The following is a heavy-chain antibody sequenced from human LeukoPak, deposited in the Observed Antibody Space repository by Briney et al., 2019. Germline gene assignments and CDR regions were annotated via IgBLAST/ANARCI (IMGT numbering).Heavy chain of an antibody. CDR2: IYFRGST. V-gene: IGHV4-39*01. CDR1: GASVRRSDYY. CDR3: SIHDRSGYYEVDY. J-gene: IGHJ4*02. Sequence: RSSQTLSLTCTVSGASVRRSDYYWGWISQPPRRGMEWGGTIYFRGSTSNNPSLKSRATISVHTSNNPFSLKLRSLTAARTAVSYCSIHDRSGYYEVDYWGQGTLVTVSS. D-gene: IGHD6-25*01.